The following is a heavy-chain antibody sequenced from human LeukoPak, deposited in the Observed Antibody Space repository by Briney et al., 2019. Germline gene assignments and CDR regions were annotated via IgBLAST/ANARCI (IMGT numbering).Heavy chain of an antibody. Sequence: GGSLRLSCAASGFTFSSYGMHWVRQAPDKGLEWVAVISYDGSNEYYADSAKGRFTISRDNSKNTLYLQMNSLRAEDTAVYYCANTPAPGGYYDSSGYDVFDIWGQGTMVTASS. V-gene: IGHV3-30*18. J-gene: IGHJ3*02. D-gene: IGHD3-22*01. CDR2: ISYDGSNE. CDR3: ANTPAPGGYYDSSGYDVFDI. CDR1: GFTFSSYG.